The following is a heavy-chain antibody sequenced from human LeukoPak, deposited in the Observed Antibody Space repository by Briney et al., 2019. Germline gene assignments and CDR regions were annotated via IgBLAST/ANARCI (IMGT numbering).Heavy chain of an antibody. V-gene: IGHV3-30*03. CDR1: GFTFSSYW. Sequence: GGSLRLSCAASGFTFSSYWMSWVRQAPGKGLEWVALMSYDGSNKYYADSVKGRFTISRDNSKNTLYLQMNSLRAEDTAVYYCARGPWIEIWSKKYFDYWGQGTLVTVSS. J-gene: IGHJ4*02. D-gene: IGHD5-18*01. CDR2: MSYDGSNK. CDR3: ARGPWIEIWSKKYFDY.